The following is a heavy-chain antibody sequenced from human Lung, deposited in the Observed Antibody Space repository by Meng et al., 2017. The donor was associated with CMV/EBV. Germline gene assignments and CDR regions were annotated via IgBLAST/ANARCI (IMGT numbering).Heavy chain of an antibody. CDR1: GGSTNSYY. D-gene: IGHD3-16*01. Sequence: SETLSLTXTVSGGSTNSYYWTWIRQAPGKGLEWIGYVFYTGTTKYNPSLKSRVTMSLDTSKSHFSLKLTSVTAADTAIYYCARGRAQIGWFDPWGQGTLVTVSS. CDR2: VFYTGTT. J-gene: IGHJ5*02. CDR3: ARGRAQIGWFDP. V-gene: IGHV4-59*01.